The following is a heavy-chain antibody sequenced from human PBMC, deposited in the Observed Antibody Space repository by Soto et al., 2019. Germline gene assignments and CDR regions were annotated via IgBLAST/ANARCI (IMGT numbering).Heavy chain of an antibody. V-gene: IGHV3-30-3*01. CDR2: TSYDVSNK. Sequence: QVQLVESGGGVVQPGRSLRLSCTASGFIFSNYSMHWVRQAPGKGLEWVAVTSYDVSNKYYADSVKGRFTISRDNSKNTMYVQQSGLRAEDTAVYYCARAQKCGHCIGGSCHYYYGMDVWRQGTKVTVSS. CDR3: ARAQKCGHCIGGSCHYYYGMDV. D-gene: IGHD2-15*01. CDR1: GFIFSNYS. J-gene: IGHJ6*02.